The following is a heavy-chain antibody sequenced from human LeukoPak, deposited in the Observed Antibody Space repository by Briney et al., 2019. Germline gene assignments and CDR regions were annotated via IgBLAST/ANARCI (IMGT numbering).Heavy chain of an antibody. CDR1: GYTFTSYD. CDR2: MNPNSGNT. CDR3: ATGELRYFDWLLDY. Sequence: ASVKVSCKASGYTFTSYDINWVRQATGQGLEWMGWMNPNSGNTGYAQKFQGRVTMTEDTSTDTAYMELSSLRSEDTAVYYCATGELRYFDWLLDYWGQGTLVTVSS. D-gene: IGHD3-9*01. J-gene: IGHJ4*02. V-gene: IGHV1-8*01.